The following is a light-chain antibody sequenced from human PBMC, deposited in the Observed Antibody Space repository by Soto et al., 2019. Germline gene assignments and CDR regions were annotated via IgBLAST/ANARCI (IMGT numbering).Light chain of an antibody. V-gene: IGKV3-20*01. CDR2: GAS. CDR3: QQYDTSAT. J-gene: IGKJ2*01. Sequence: ETVLTQSPGTLSLSPGERATLSCRASRSVSASYLAWYQQKPGQAPRLLIYGASSRATGFTDRFSGSGSGTDFTLTISRLEPEDSAVYYCQQYDTSATFGEGTKLEI. CDR1: RSVSASY.